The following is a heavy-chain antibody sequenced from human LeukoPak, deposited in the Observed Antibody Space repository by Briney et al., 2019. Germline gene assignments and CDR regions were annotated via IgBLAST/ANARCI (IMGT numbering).Heavy chain of an antibody. V-gene: IGHV3-30*04. J-gene: IGHJ4*02. CDR1: GFTFSIYP. D-gene: IGHD2-15*01. CDR2: ISSDGNNK. CDR3: ESRGYCSGGSCYSGVF. Sequence: GGSLRLSCTASGFTFSIYPMNWVRQAPGKGLEWVAVISSDGNNKYYAESVKGRFTISRDNSKNTLYLEVNSLRAEDTAVYYCESRGYCSGGSCYSGVFGGQGTLVAVSS.